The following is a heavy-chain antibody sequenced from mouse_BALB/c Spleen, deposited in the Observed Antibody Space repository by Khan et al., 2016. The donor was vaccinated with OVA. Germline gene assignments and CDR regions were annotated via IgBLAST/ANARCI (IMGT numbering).Heavy chain of an antibody. V-gene: IGHV2-2*02. CDR2: IWSGGST. CDR1: GFSLTTYG. J-gene: IGHJ3*01. D-gene: IGHD2-4*01. CDR3: ARNYDYDEGLAY. Sequence: QVQLKESGPGLVQPSQSLSITCTVSGFSLTTYGVHWVRQSPGKGLEWLGVIWSGGSTDYNAAFISRLSISKDNSKSQVFFKMNSLQANDAAIYYCARNYDYDEGLAYWGQGTLVTVSA.